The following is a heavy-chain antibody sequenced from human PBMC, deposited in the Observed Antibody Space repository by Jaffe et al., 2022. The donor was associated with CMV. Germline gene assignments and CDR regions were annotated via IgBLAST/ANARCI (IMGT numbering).Heavy chain of an antibody. CDR2: IYYSGST. V-gene: IGHV4-59*01. CDR1: GGSISSYY. Sequence: QVQLQESGPGLVKPSETLSLTCTVSGGSISSYYWSWIRQPPGKGLEWIGYIYYSGSTNYNPSLKSRVTISVDTSKNQFSLKLSSVTAADTAVYYCARLIAVDHDAFDIWGQGTMVTVSS. CDR3: ARLIAVDHDAFDI. J-gene: IGHJ3*02. D-gene: IGHD6-19*01.